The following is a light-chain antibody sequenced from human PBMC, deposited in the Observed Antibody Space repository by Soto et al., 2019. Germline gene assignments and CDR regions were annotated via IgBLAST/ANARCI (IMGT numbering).Light chain of an antibody. CDR1: QSIDRK. CDR2: GAS. J-gene: IGKJ1*01. Sequence: IVMTQSPSTLSVSLGDRATLSCRASQSIDRKLAWYQQRPGQAPRLLIYGASTRATGIPARFSGSGSGTDFTLTSRGLQYEDSGFFYCKQYNPSRTFGQGTNVEIK. CDR3: KQYNPSRT. V-gene: IGKV3-15*01.